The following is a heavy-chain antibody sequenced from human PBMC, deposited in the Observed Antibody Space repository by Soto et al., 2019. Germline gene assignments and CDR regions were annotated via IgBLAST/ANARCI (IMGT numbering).Heavy chain of an antibody. CDR2: IYYSGST. CDR3: ARDRRIFGVVIPNYYYYGMDV. V-gene: IGHV4-30-4*01. CDR1: GGSISSGDYY. Sequence: SETLSLTCTVSGGSISSGDYYWSWIRQPPGKGLEWIGYIYYSGSTYYNPSLKSRVTISVDTSKNQFSLKLSSVTAADTAVYYCARDRRIFGVVIPNYYYYGMDVWGQGTTVTVSS. D-gene: IGHD3-3*01. J-gene: IGHJ6*02.